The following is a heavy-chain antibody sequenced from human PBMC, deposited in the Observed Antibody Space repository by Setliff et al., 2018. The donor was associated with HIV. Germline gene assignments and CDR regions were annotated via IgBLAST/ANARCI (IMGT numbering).Heavy chain of an antibody. V-gene: IGHV4-34*01. J-gene: IGHJ4*01. D-gene: IGHD6-13*01. CDR2: VNHSGDT. CDR3: VRGRDYGSSWSRPFYFDF. Sequence: PSETLSLTCAVHGGSFSGYYWRWIRQSPGKDLEWIGEVNHSGDTTYNPSLKSRVTMSVDTSKNQFSLELSSLTSADTAIYYCVRGRDYGSSWSRPFYFDFWGHGNLVTVSS. CDR1: GGSFSGYY.